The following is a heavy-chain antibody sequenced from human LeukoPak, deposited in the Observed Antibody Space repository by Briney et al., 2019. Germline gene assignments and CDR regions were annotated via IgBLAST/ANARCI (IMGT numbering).Heavy chain of an antibody. CDR3: ARDSVVPAAIFGAFDI. CDR2: INSRSNDI. CDR1: GFTFSNYG. J-gene: IGHJ3*02. Sequence: PGGSLRLSCAASGFTFSNYGMNWVRQAPGKGLEWLSYINSRSNDIYYADSMKGRFTISRDNAKNSLYLQMNSLRAEDTAVYYCARDSVVPAAIFGAFDIWGQGTMVTVSS. D-gene: IGHD2-2*01. V-gene: IGHV3-48*01.